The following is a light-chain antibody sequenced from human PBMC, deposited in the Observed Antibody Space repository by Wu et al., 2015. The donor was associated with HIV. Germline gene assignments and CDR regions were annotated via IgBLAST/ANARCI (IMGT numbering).Light chain of an antibody. J-gene: IGKJ4*01. Sequence: DIQMTQSPSSLSASVGDRVTITCRASQSISTYLNWFQQKPGKAPKLLIYAASYLQSGVPSRFSGSGSGTHFTLTITSLQPEDFATYYCQQSDSAPYTFGGGTKVEIK. CDR1: QSISTY. CDR2: AAS. V-gene: IGKV1-39*01. CDR3: QQSDSAPYT.